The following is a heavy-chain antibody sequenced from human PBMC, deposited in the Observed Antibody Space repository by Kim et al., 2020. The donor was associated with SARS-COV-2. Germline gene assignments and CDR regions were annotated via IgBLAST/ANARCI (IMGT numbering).Heavy chain of an antibody. V-gene: IGHV1-58*01. Sequence: NYAQKFQERVTITRDMSTSTAYMELSSLRSEDTAVYYCAAVITSGYDSVYWGQGTLVTVSS. CDR3: AAVITSGYDSVY. J-gene: IGHJ4*02. D-gene: IGHD5-12*01.